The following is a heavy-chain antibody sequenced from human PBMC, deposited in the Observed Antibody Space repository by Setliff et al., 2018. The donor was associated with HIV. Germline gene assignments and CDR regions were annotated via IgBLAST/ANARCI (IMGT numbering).Heavy chain of an antibody. V-gene: IGHV3-9*01. D-gene: IGHD5-18*01. CDR2: ISWNSVSI. J-gene: IGHJ2*01. Sequence: RLSCAASGFTFSSYWMSWVRQAPGKGLEWVSGISWNSVSIGYADSVKGRFTISRDNAKNSLYLQMNSLRAEDTALYYCAKVDTAMVRNLWYFDLWGRGTLVTVSS. CDR1: GFTFSSYW. CDR3: AKVDTAMVRNLWYFDL.